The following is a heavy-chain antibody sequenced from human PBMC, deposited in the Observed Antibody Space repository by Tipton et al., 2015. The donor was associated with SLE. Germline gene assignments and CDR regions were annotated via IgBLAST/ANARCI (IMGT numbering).Heavy chain of an antibody. CDR3: ARASGPPYSNYPYYSYYGMDV. V-gene: IGHV1-18*01. CDR2: ISAYNGNT. Sequence: QSGAEVKKPGASVKVSCKASGYTFTSYGISWVRQAPGQGLEWMGWISAYNGNTNYAQKLQGRVTMTTDTSTSTAYMELRSLRSDDTAVYYCARASGPPYSNYPYYSYYGMDVWGQGTTVTVSS. D-gene: IGHD4-11*01. CDR1: GYTFTSYG. J-gene: IGHJ6*02.